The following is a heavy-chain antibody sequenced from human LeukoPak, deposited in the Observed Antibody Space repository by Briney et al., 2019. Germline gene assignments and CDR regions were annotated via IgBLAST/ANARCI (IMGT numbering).Heavy chain of an antibody. D-gene: IGHD2-8*01. CDR2: IWYDGSNK. CDR1: GFTFSSYG. Sequence: GGSLRLSCAASGFTFSSYGMHWVRQAPGKGLEWVAVIWYDGSNKYCADSVKGRFTISRDNSKSTLYLQMNSLRAEDTAVYYCARDRCTNGVCYDDYWGQGTLVPVSS. J-gene: IGHJ4*02. CDR3: ARDRCTNGVCYDDY. V-gene: IGHV3-33*01.